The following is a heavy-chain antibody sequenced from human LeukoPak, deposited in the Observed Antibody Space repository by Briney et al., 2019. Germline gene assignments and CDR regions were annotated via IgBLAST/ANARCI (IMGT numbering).Heavy chain of an antibody. D-gene: IGHD3-16*01. CDR1: GFTFSSYG. Sequence: GGSLRLSCAAYGFTFSSYGMHWVRQAPGKGLEWVAFIRYDGSNKYYADSVKGRFTISRDNSKNTLYLQMNSLRAEDTAVYYCAKDLYDYVWGTNDAFDIWGQGTMVTVSS. CDR2: IRYDGSNK. V-gene: IGHV3-30*02. CDR3: AKDLYDYVWGTNDAFDI. J-gene: IGHJ3*02.